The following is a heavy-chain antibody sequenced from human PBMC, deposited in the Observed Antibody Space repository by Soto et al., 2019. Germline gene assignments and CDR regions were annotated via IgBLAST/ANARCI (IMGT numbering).Heavy chain of an antibody. CDR1: GYTFTSYG. V-gene: IGHV1-18*01. CDR3: ARVVPAAILYSNWFDP. J-gene: IGHJ5*02. D-gene: IGHD2-2*01. CDR2: ISAYNGNT. Sequence: ASVKVSCKASGYTFTSYGISWVRQAPGQGLEWMGWISAYNGNTNYAQKLQGRVTMTTDTSTSTAYMELRSLRSDDTAVYYCARVVPAAILYSNWFDPWGQGTLVTVSS.